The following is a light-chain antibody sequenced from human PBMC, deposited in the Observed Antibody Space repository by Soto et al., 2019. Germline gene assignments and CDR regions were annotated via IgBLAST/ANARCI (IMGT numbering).Light chain of an antibody. J-gene: IGLJ2*01. Sequence: QSVLTQPPSVSGAPGQRVTISCTGSSSNIGADFEVNWYQQLPGRAPKLLIYDNTNRASGVPDRFSGSKSGTSASLAITGLQAGDEADYYCQSYDSSLSGSVVFGGGTKVTVL. CDR1: SSNIGADFE. V-gene: IGLV1-40*01. CDR3: QSYDSSLSGSVV. CDR2: DNT.